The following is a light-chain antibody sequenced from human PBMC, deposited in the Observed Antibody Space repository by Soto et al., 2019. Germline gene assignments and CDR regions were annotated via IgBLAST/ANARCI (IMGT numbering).Light chain of an antibody. CDR1: QSVNNNY. V-gene: IGKV3-20*01. CDR2: GAS. J-gene: IGKJ1*01. CDR3: QQYANSPQT. Sequence: EIVLTQSPGTLSLSPGERATLSCRASQSVNNNYLAWYQQKPGQAPRLLIYGASSRATAIPDRFSGSGSGTDFTLTISRLEPEDFAMYSCQQYANSPQTFGQGTKVESK.